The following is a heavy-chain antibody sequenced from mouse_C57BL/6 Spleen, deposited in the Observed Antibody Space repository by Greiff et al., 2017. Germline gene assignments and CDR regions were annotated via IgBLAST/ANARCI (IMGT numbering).Heavy chain of an antibody. D-gene: IGHD1-1*01. V-gene: IGHV1-80*01. CDR3: ERGYYGSSYDAYYFAY. Sequence: VQLQQSGAELVKPGASVKISCKASGYAFSSYWMNWVKQRPGKGLEWIGQIYPGDGDTNYNGKFKGKATLTADKSSSTAYMQLSSLTSEDSAVYVCERGYYGSSYDAYYFAYWGQGTTLTVSS. J-gene: IGHJ2*01. CDR1: GYAFSSYW. CDR2: IYPGDGDT.